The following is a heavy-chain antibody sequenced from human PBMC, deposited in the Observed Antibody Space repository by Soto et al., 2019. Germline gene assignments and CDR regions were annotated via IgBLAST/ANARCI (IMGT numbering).Heavy chain of an antibody. CDR2: ISAYNGNT. V-gene: IGHV1-18*01. CDR3: AGSSWTSYIWFDP. D-gene: IGHD3-10*01. J-gene: IGHJ5*02. CDR1: GYTFTSYG. Sequence: QVQLVQSGAEVKKPGASVKVSCKASGYTFTSYGISWVRQAPGQGLEWMGWISAYNGNTNYAQKLQGRVTMTTDTSTSTAYMEVRSLRSDATAVYCWAGSSWTSYIWFDPWGHGTRVNVSS.